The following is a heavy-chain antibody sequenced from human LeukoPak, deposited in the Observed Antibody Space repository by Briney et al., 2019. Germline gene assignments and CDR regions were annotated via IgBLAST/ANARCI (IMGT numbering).Heavy chain of an antibody. CDR1: GGSCDDYY. D-gene: IGHD5-24*01. V-gene: IGHV4-34*01. CDR3: ARGRDRSKAGDH. Sequence: KPSEPLSLTCAVYGGSCDDYYCSWLRQPPGKGLEWIGEIHPSGIFYYNSSLLSRVTISIDTSKSQFSLRLTSVTAADTAFYYCARGRDRSKAGDHWGQGSLVTVSS. CDR2: IHPSGIF. J-gene: IGHJ4*02.